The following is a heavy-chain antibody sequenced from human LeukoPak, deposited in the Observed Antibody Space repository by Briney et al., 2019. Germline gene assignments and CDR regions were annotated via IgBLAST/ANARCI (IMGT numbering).Heavy chain of an antibody. D-gene: IGHD7-27*01. CDR2: INPNSGGT. CDR1: GYTFTGYY. CDR3: ARDPGVGDAFDI. Sequence: GASVKVSCKASGYTFTGYYMHWVRQAPGQGLEWMGWINPNSGGTNYAQKFQARVTMTRDTSISTAYMELSRLRSDDSAVYYCARDPGVGDAFDIWGQGTMVTVSS. V-gene: IGHV1-2*02. J-gene: IGHJ3*02.